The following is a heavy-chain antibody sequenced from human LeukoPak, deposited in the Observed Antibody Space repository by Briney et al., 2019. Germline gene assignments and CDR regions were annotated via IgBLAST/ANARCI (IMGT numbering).Heavy chain of an antibody. D-gene: IGHD4-11*01. Sequence: ESLSLTCTVSGGSITSYSWTWIRQPPGKGLEWIGYLYYSGRTNYNPSLKSRVAMSVDTSRNQFSLKLSSVTAADTAVYYCARAQVDYNNGPGSRGYYSYGMDVWGRGTTVTVSS. V-gene: IGHV4-59*01. CDR3: ARAQVDYNNGPGSRGYYSYGMDV. CDR1: GGSITSYS. J-gene: IGHJ6*02. CDR2: LYYSGRT.